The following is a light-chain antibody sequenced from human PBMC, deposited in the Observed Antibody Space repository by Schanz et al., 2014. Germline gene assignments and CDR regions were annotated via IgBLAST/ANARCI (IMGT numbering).Light chain of an antibody. CDR3: QKYDSAPWT. CDR1: QGINNY. Sequence: DIQMTQSPSSLSPSVGDRVTITCRASQGINNYLAWYQQKPGKVPKLLIYAASTLQSGVPSRFGGSGSGTDFTLTISSLQPEDVATYYCQKYDSAPWTFGQGTKVEIK. V-gene: IGKV1-27*01. J-gene: IGKJ1*01. CDR2: AAS.